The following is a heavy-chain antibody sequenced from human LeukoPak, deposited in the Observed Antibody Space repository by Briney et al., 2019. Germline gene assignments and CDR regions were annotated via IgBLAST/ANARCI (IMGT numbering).Heavy chain of an antibody. CDR2: INQGGSAK. D-gene: IGHD2-2*01. V-gene: IGHV3-7*01. CDR1: GLTFSSYW. CDR3: ARRVVPDDYFDY. J-gene: IGHJ4*02. Sequence: PGGSLRLSCAASGLTFSSYWMSWVRQAPGKGLEWVANINQGGSAKYYVDSVKGRFTISRDNAKNSLYLQLNSLRAEDTAVYYCARRVVPDDYFDYWGQGTLVTVSS.